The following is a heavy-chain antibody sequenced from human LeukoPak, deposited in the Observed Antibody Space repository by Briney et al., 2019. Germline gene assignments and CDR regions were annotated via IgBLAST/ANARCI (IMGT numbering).Heavy chain of an antibody. CDR3: ARDRAGYGELDY. V-gene: IGHV3-23*01. J-gene: IGHJ4*02. CDR1: GFTFSSYA. D-gene: IGHD4-17*01. Sequence: GGSLRLSCAASGFTFSSYAMTWVRQAPGKGLEWVSSIRGSGSNTYYGDSVKGRFTISRDNSKNTLYLQMNSLRAEDTAVYYCARDRAGYGELDYWGQGSLVPVSS. CDR2: IRGSGSNT.